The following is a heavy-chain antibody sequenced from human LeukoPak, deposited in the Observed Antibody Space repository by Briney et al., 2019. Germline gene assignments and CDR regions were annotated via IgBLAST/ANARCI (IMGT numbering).Heavy chain of an antibody. D-gene: IGHD6-19*01. Sequence: ASVEVSCKASGYTFTGYYMHWVRQAPGQGLEWMGWINPGSGGTKYAQKLQGRVTMTTDTSTSTAYMELRSLRSDDTAVYYCARGEGGAVAYYFDYWGQGTLVTVSS. J-gene: IGHJ4*02. V-gene: IGHV1-2*02. CDR3: ARGEGGAVAYYFDY. CDR1: GYTFTGYY. CDR2: INPGSGGT.